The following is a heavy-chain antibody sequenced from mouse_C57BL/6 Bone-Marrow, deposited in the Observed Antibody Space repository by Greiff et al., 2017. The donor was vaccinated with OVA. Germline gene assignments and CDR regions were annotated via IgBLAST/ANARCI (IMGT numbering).Heavy chain of an antibody. D-gene: IGHD1-1*01. CDR1: GFTFNTYA. Sequence: DAGGGLVQPKGSLKLSCAASGFTFNTYAMHWVRQAPGKGLEWVARIRSKSSNYATYYADSVKDRFTISRDDSQSMLYLQMNNLKTEDTAMYYCVRNLLLPDYYAMDYWGQGTSVTVSS. CDR3: VRNLLLPDYYAMDY. V-gene: IGHV10-3*01. CDR2: IRSKSSNYAT. J-gene: IGHJ4*01.